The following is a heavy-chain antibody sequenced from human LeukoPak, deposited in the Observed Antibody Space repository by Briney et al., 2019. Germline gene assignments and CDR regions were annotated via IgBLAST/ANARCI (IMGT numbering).Heavy chain of an antibody. Sequence: SGTLSLTCAVSGGSISSSSWWSWVRQPPGKGLEWIGEVFHDGSPNYNPSFRGRVTILVDKSKNQFSLNLGSLTAADTAMYYCAREVGPASQTVGVYLNWFDPWGQGTLVTVSS. CDR3: AREVGPASQTVGVYLNWFDP. CDR1: GGSISSSSW. CDR2: VFHDGSP. D-gene: IGHD2-8*02. V-gene: IGHV4-4*02. J-gene: IGHJ5*02.